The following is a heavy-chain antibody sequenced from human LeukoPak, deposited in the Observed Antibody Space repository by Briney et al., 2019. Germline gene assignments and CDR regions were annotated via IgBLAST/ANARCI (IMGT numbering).Heavy chain of an antibody. V-gene: IGHV3-23*01. D-gene: IGHD3-22*01. J-gene: IGHJ4*02. Sequence: GGSLRLSCAASGFTFSSYGMHWVRQTPGKGLEWVAGISDSGGRTNYADSMKGRFTISRDNPKNTLYLQMNSLRAEDTAVYFCAKRGVVIRVILVGFHKEAQYSDSWGQGALVTVSS. CDR2: ISDSGGRT. CDR1: GFTFSSYG. CDR3: AKRGVVIRVILVGFHKEAQYSDS.